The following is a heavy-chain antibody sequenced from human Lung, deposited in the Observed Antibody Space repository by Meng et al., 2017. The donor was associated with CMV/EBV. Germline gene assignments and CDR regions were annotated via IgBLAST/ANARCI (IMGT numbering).Heavy chain of an antibody. Sequence: GGTFSSYAISWVRQAPGQGLEWMGGIIPIFGTANYAQKFQGRVTITTDESTSTAYMELSSLRSEDTAVYYCASSGGLHGGLYAGWFDPGAREPWSPSPQ. CDR3: ASSGGLHGGLYAGWFDP. D-gene: IGHD2-15*01. V-gene: IGHV1-69*05. CDR2: IIPIFGTA. CDR1: GGTFSSYA. J-gene: IGHJ5*02.